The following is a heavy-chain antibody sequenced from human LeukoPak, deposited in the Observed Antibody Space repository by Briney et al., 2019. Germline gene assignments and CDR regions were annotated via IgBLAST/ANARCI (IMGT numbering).Heavy chain of an antibody. CDR1: GFTFTDAW. D-gene: IGHD2-15*01. J-gene: IGHJ4*02. CDR2: IKSKTDGGTT. CDR3: TTVSVVVVSTTGGTF. Sequence: GGSLGLSGAASGFTFTDAWMSWVRKPPGKGLEWVGRIKSKTDGGTTDYAAPVKGRFTISRDDSKNTRYLQMNSLKTEDTGVYYCTTVSVVVVSTTGGTFWGQGTLVTVSS. V-gene: IGHV3-15*01.